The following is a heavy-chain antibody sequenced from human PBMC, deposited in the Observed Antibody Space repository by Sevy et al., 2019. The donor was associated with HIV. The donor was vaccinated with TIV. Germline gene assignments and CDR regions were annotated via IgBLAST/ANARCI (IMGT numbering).Heavy chain of an antibody. V-gene: IGHV3-15*01. CDR1: GFTFSNAW. D-gene: IGHD6-13*01. Sequence: GGSLRLSCAASGFTFSNAWMSWVRQAPGKGLEWVGRIKGKIYDGTIDYAAPVKGRFSISRDDSKNTLYLQMNSLKTEDTIEYYCTTASWSQEDYYNYWGQGTLVTVSS. CDR2: IKGKIYDGTI. J-gene: IGHJ4*02. CDR3: TTASWSQEDYYNY.